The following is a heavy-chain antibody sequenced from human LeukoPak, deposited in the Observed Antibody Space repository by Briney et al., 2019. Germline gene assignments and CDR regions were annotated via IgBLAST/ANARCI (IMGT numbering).Heavy chain of an antibody. Sequence: LETLSLTCTVSGDSIRNSRYSWGWIRQSPRKGQEWIGSLDYSGSTYYNPSLKSRVTISVDTSKNQFSLRLSSVTAADTAVYYCARREALASPFDFWGQGTLVTVSS. CDR2: LDYSGST. V-gene: IGHV4-39*01. J-gene: IGHJ4*02. CDR3: ARREALASPFDF. CDR1: GDSIRNSRYS. D-gene: IGHD6-19*01.